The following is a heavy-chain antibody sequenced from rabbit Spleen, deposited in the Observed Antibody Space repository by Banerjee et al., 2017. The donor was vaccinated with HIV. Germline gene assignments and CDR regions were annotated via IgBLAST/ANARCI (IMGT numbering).Heavy chain of an antibody. CDR2: IDTYDGDT. CDR3: ARNYVNAFDP. Sequence: QEQLVESGGGLVQPEGSLTLTCKASGLDSSRYWMCWVRQAPGKGLEWIACIDTYDGDTDYANWPKGRFTISKTSSTTVTLRMTSLTAADTATYFCARNYVNAFDPWGPGTLVTVS. J-gene: IGHJ2*01. D-gene: IGHD1-1*01. CDR1: GLDSSRYW. V-gene: IGHV1S45*01.